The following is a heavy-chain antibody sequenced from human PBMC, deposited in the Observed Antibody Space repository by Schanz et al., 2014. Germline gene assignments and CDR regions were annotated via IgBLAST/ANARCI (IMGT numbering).Heavy chain of an antibody. J-gene: IGHJ4*02. CDR1: GYTFTSYG. D-gene: IGHD2-2*01. Sequence: QGQLVQSGAEVKKPGASVKVSCKASGYTFTSYGITWVRQAPGQGLEWMGIINPSSGTTRIAQNFQGRLTVTRDTSTSTVNMELSSLRSEDTAVYYCARGGFFDSTSFDSWGQGTLVTVSS. CDR2: INPSSGTT. CDR3: ARGGFFDSTSFDS. V-gene: IGHV1-46*03.